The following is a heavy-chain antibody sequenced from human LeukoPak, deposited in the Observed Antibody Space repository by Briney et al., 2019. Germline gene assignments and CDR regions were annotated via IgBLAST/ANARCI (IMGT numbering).Heavy chain of an antibody. CDR3: ARHNYDILTGYYNGGLPEGGPDY. D-gene: IGHD3-9*01. CDR2: IDPSDSYT. J-gene: IGHJ4*02. CDR1: GSSFTSYW. Sequence: GASLQISCQGSGSSFTSYWISWVRQLPGKGLEWMGRIDPSDSYTNYSPSFQGHVTISADKSISTAYLQWSSLKASDTAMYYCARHNYDILTGYYNGGLPEGGPDYWGQGTLVTVSS. V-gene: IGHV5-10-1*01.